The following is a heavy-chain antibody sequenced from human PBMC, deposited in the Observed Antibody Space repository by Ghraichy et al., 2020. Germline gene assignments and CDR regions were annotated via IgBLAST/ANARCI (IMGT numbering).Heavy chain of an antibody. CDR2: ISSYSRNV. CDR1: GFTFSTYT. V-gene: IGHV3-21*01. Sequence: GGSLRLSCVASGFTFSTYTMTWVRQAPGKGLEYVSSISSYSRNVHSADSVKGRFTISSDNAQNSLYLQMSSLRAEDTAVYYCVKGDARDYWGQGTLVTVSS. J-gene: IGHJ4*02. D-gene: IGHD3-10*01. CDR3: VKGDARDY.